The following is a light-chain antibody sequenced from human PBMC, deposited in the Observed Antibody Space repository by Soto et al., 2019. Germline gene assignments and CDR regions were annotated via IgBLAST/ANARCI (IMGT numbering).Light chain of an antibody. CDR1: SGYSNYE. Sequence: QPVLTQPPSASASLGASVTLTCTLSSGYSNYEVDWYQQRPGKGPRFVMRVGTGEIVGSKGDGIPDRFSVLGSGLNRYLTIKNIQEDDESDFHCGADQASGSTFDVVFGGGTKLTVL. CDR3: GADQASGSTFDVV. J-gene: IGLJ2*01. CDR2: VGTGEIVG. V-gene: IGLV9-49*03.